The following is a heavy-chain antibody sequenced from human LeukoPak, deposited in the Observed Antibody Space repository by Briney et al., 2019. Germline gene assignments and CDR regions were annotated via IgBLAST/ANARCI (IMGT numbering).Heavy chain of an antibody. J-gene: IGHJ4*02. CDR3: ARVGIAVAGSSADY. D-gene: IGHD6-19*01. CDR2: ISAYNGNT. Sequence: ASVKVSCKASGYTFTSFGISWVRQAPGQGREWMGWISAYNGNTNYAQKLQGRVTMTTDTSTSTAHMELRSLRSDDTAVYYCARVGIAVAGSSADYWGLGTLVTVSS. V-gene: IGHV1-18*01. CDR1: GYTFTSFG.